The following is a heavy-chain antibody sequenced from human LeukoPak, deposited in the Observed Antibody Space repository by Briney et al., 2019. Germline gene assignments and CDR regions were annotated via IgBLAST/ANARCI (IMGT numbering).Heavy chain of an antibody. CDR1: GFTFSDYG. CDR3: AKEGTASKPSDLDY. Sequence: GGSLRLXCAASGFTFSDYGIRWVRQAPGKGLEWVAFIRFDGSSKYYTDSVKGRFTISRDNSKNTLYLQMSSLRAEDTAVYYCAKEGTASKPSDLDYWGQGTLVTVSS. V-gene: IGHV3-30*02. D-gene: IGHD1/OR15-1a*01. CDR2: IRFDGSSK. J-gene: IGHJ4*02.